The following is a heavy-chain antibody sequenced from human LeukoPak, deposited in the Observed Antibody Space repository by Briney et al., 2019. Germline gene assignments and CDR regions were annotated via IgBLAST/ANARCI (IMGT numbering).Heavy chain of an antibody. V-gene: IGHV1-8*03. CDR1: GYTFTSYD. J-gene: IGHJ4*02. D-gene: IGHD2-2*02. Sequence: ASVKVSCKASGYTFTSYDINWVRQATGQGLEWMGWMNPNSGNTGYAQKFQGRVTITRNTSISTAYMELSSLRSEDTAMYYCARDRGYCSSTSCYTFDYWGQGTLVTVSS. CDR3: ARDRGYCSSTSCYTFDY. CDR2: MNPNSGNT.